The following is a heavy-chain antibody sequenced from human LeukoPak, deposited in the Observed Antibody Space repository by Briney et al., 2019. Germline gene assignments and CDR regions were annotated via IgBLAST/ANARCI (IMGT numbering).Heavy chain of an antibody. CDR1: GGSISSYY. CDR2: IYYSGST. D-gene: IGHD2-2*01. Sequence: SETLSLTCTVSGGSISSYYWSWIRQPPGKGLEWIGYIYYSGSTNYNPSLKSRVTISVDTSKNQFSLKLSSVTAADTAVYYCARGPDCSSTSCTGSTDYWGQGTLVTVSS. V-gene: IGHV4-59*08. J-gene: IGHJ4*02. CDR3: ARGPDCSSTSCTGSTDY.